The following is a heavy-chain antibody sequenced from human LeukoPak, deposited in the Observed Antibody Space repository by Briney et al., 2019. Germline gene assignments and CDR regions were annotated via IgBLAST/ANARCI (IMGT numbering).Heavy chain of an antibody. D-gene: IGHD1-26*01. J-gene: IGHJ4*02. Sequence: GSLRLSCSASGFSFSTSAMSWVRQAPGKGLEWVSAISGSGGSTYSADSVKGRFTISRDNSKNTLYLQMNSLRAEDTAVYYCAKGTLQWELYFDCWGQGTLVTVAS. V-gene: IGHV3-23*01. CDR3: AKGTLQWELYFDC. CDR2: ISGSGGST. CDR1: GFSFSTSA.